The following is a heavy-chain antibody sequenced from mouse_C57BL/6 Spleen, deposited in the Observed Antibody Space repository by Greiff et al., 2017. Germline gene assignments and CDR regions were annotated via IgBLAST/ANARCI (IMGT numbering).Heavy chain of an antibody. CDR2: IDPEDGDT. V-gene: IGHV14-1*01. CDR1: GFNIKDYY. Sequence: VQLQQSGAELVRPGASVKLSCTASGFNIKDYYMHWVKQRPEQGLEWSGRIDPEDGDTEYAPKFQGKATMPADTSSNTAYLQLSSLTSEDTAVYYCTTQYYGNYDAMDYWGQGTSVTVSS. D-gene: IGHD2-1*01. J-gene: IGHJ4*01. CDR3: TTQYYGNYDAMDY.